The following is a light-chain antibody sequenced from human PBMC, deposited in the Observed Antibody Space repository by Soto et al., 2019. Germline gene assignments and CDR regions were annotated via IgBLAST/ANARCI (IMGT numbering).Light chain of an antibody. V-gene: IGLV2-14*01. Sequence: QSALTQPASVSGSPGQSITISCTGTSSDVGGYNLVSWYQQHPGKAPKLMIYDVGNRPSGVSNRFSGSKSGNTASLTISGLQAEDEADYYCSSYTRSDTYVFGTGTKLTVL. CDR3: SSYTRSDTYV. CDR2: DVG. CDR1: SSDVGGYNL. J-gene: IGLJ1*01.